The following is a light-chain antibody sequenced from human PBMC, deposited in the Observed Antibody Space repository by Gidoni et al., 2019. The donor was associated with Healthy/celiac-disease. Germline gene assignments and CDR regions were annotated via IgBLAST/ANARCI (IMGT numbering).Light chain of an antibody. J-gene: IGKJ5*01. CDR2: GAS. Sequence: ELVMTQSPATLSATPGERVTLTCRASQRVSSNLAWYQQKPGKAPRLLIYGASTRATGIPARFSGSGSGTEFTLTISSLQSEDFAVYYCQQYDNWPPAFGQGTRLEIK. V-gene: IGKV3-15*01. CDR3: QQYDNWPPA. CDR1: QRVSSN.